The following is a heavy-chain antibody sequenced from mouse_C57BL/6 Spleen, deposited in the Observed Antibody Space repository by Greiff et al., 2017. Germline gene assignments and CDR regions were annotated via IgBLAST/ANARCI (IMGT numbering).Heavy chain of an antibody. V-gene: IGHV2-5*01. D-gene: IGHD2-1*01. CDR2: IWRGGST. J-gene: IGHJ4*01. Sequence: QVQLQQSGPGLVQPSQCLSITCTVSGFSLTSYGVHWVRQSPGKGLEWLGVIWRGGSTDYNAAFMSRLSITKDNSKSQVFFKMNSLQADDTAIYYCAERGDYGNYEAGAMDYWGQGTSVTVSS. CDR3: AERGDYGNYEAGAMDY. CDR1: GFSLTSYG.